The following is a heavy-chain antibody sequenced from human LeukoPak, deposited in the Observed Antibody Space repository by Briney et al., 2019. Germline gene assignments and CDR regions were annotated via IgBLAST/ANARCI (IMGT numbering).Heavy chain of an antibody. CDR1: GYTFTAYY. J-gene: IGHJ4*02. CDR2: INPNSGGT. V-gene: IGHV1-2*04. CDR3: ARDYEEQQLGDFDY. Sequence: GASVTVSCKASGYTFTAYYLHWVRQAPGQGLEWMGWINPNSGGTNYAQKFKGWVTLTRDTSINTTYMELSRLVSDVTAVYYCARDYEEQQLGDFDYWGQGTLVTVSS. D-gene: IGHD6-13*01.